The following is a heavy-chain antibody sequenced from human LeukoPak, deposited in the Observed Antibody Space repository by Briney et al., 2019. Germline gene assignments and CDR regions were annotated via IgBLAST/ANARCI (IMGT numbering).Heavy chain of an antibody. D-gene: IGHD3-9*01. CDR3: ARLPLDYDILTGYYDYFDY. CDR1: GGSISTYY. V-gene: IGHV4-59*08. CDR2: IYHSGST. J-gene: IGHJ4*02. Sequence: SETLSLTCTLSGGSISTYYWSWIRQPPGKGLEWIGYIYHSGSTNYNPSLKSRVTISVDTSKNQFSLKLSSVTAADTAVYYCARLPLDYDILTGYYDYFDYWGQGTLVTVSS.